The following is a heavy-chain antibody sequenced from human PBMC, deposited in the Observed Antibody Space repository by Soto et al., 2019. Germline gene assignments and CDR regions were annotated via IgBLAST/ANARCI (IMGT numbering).Heavy chain of an antibody. V-gene: IGHV1-3*01. CDR3: ARERGYSYGYDHYYYYYGMDV. J-gene: IGHJ6*02. CDR1: GYSFTSYA. CDR2: INAGNGNT. Sequence: ASVKVSCKASGYSFTSYAMHWVRQAPGQRLEWMGWINAGNGNTKYSQKFQGRVTITRDTSASTAYMELRSLRSDDTAVYYCARERGYSYGYDHYYYYYGMDVWGQGTTVTVSS. D-gene: IGHD5-18*01.